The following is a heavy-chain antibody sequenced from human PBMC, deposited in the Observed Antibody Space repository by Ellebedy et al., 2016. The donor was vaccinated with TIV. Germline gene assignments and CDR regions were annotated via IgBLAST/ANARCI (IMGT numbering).Heavy chain of an antibody. CDR2: INHSGST. Sequence: SETLSLTXTVSGGSISSSSYYWSWIRQPPGKGLEWIGEINHSGSTNYNPSLKSRVTISVDTSKNQFSLKLSSVTAADTAVYYCARRELWLTTPFDYWGQGTLVTVSS. J-gene: IGHJ4*02. D-gene: IGHD5-18*01. CDR1: GGSISSSSYY. CDR3: ARRELWLTTPFDY. V-gene: IGHV4-39*07.